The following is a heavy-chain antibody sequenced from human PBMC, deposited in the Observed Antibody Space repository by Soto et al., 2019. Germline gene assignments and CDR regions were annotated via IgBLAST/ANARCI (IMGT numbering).Heavy chain of an antibody. Sequence: GGSLRLSCGGSGFTFSSYWMSWVRQAPGKGLEWVAIIKEDGSEKYYVDSVKGRFTISRDNAKNSLYLQMNSLRAEDAAVYYCARDQPGPTSYWGQGTLVTVSS. CDR1: GFTFSSYW. J-gene: IGHJ4*02. CDR2: IKEDGSEK. CDR3: ARDQPGPTSY. V-gene: IGHV3-7*01.